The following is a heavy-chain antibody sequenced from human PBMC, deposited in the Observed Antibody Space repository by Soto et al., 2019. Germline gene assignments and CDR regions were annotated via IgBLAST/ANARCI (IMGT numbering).Heavy chain of an antibody. CDR3: ARGYCCGGRCYSKGGYWFDP. CDR2: IYYSGST. Sequence: PPWKGQEWIGYIYYSGSTYYNPSLKSRVTISVDTSKHQFSLKLSSVTAADTAVYYCARGYCCGGRCYSKGGYWFDPSGQGTLVSVSS. J-gene: IGHJ5*02. D-gene: IGHD2-15*01. V-gene: IGHV4-30-4*01.